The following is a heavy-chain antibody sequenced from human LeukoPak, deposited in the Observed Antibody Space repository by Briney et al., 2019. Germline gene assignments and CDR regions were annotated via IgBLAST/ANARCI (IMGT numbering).Heavy chain of an antibody. CDR2: ISSSSSYT. CDR1: GFTFSSYS. Sequence: GGSLRLSCAASGFTFSSYSMNWVRQAPGKGLEWVSSISSSSSYTYYTDSVKRRFTISRDNAKNSLYLQMNSLRAEDTAVYYCARDKSWGQGTLVTVSS. V-gene: IGHV3-21*01. CDR3: ARDKS. J-gene: IGHJ5*02.